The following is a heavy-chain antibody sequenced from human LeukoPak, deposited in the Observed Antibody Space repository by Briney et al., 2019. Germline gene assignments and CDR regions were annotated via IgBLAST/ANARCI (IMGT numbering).Heavy chain of an antibody. J-gene: IGHJ4*02. Sequence: NPSETLSLTCTVSGGSISSGSYFWRWVRQPAGKGLEWIGRIYTTGSPTYNPSLKSRVTISVDTSKNQFSLKLTSVTAADTAVYYCARDDSDFAFWGQGILVTVSS. V-gene: IGHV4-61*02. CDR3: ARDDSDFAF. CDR2: IYTTGSP. D-gene: IGHD4-11*01. CDR1: GGSISSGSYF.